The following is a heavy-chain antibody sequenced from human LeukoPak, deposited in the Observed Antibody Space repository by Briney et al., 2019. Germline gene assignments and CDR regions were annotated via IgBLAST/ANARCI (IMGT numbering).Heavy chain of an antibody. CDR2: TNPNSGNT. CDR3: ARDPVVVAATFNYYYYMDV. CDR1: GYTFTSYD. V-gene: IGHV1-8*01. J-gene: IGHJ6*03. D-gene: IGHD2-15*01. Sequence: ASVKVSCKASGYTFTSYDINWVRQATGQGLEWMGWTNPNSGNTGYAQKFQGRVTMTRNTSISTAYMELSSLRSEDTAVYYCARDPVVVAATFNYYYYMDVWGKGTTVTVSS.